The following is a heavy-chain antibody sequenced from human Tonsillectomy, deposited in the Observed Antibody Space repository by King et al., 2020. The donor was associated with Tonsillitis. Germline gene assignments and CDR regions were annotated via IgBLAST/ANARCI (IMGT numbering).Heavy chain of an antibody. Sequence: VQLVESGGGLVKPGGSLRLSCAASGFTFSDFYISWVRQAPGKGLEWISYISSSSRYTNYADSVRGRFSIPRDNAKNSLYLQMNSLRADDTAVYYCARVNFGSSGLDAFDIWGQGTMVTVSS. V-gene: IGHV3-11*05. CDR3: ARVNFGSSGLDAFDI. D-gene: IGHD6-25*01. CDR2: ISSSSRYT. CDR1: GFTFSDFY. J-gene: IGHJ3*02.